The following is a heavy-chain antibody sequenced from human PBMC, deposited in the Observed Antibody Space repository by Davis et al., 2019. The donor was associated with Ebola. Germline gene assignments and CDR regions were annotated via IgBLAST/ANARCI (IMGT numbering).Heavy chain of an antibody. D-gene: IGHD3-10*01. CDR1: GGSISSGDYY. V-gene: IGHV4-30-4*01. Sequence: SETLSLTCTVSGGSISSGDYYWSWIRQPPGKGLEWIGYIYYSGSTYYNPSLKSRVTISVDTSKNQFSLKLSSVTAADTAVYYCARDTPGGFGELLYYYYGMDVWGQGTTVTVSS. J-gene: IGHJ6*02. CDR2: IYYSGST. CDR3: ARDTPGGFGELLYYYYGMDV.